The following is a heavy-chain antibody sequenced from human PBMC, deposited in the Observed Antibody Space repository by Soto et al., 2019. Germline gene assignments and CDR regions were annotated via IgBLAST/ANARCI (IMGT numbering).Heavy chain of an antibody. D-gene: IGHD2-15*01. Sequence: GGSLRLSCAASGFTFSSYWMSWVRQAPGKGLEWVANIKEDGSEKHYVDSVKGRFTISRDNAKNSLYLQMNSLRVEDTAVYFCSRDVVVGAKALNYWGQGALVTVSS. CDR2: IKEDGSEK. V-gene: IGHV3-7*01. CDR1: GFTFSSYW. J-gene: IGHJ4*02. CDR3: SRDVVVGAKALNY.